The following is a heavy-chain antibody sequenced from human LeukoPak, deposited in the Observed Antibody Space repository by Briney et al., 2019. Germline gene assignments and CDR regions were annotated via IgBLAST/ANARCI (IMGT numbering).Heavy chain of an antibody. Sequence: ASVKVSCKASGYTFTGYYMHWVRQAPGQGLEWMGWINPNSGGTNYAQKFQGRVTMTRDTSISTAYMELSRLRSDDTAVYYCARVAAAALNWFDPWGQGTLVTVSS. CDR2: INPNSGGT. V-gene: IGHV1-2*02. D-gene: IGHD6-13*01. CDR1: GYTFTGYY. J-gene: IGHJ5*02. CDR3: ARVAAAALNWFDP.